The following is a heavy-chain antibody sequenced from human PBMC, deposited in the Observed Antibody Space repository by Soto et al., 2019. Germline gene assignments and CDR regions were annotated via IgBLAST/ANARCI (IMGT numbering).Heavy chain of an antibody. V-gene: IGHV3-33*01. CDR1: GFTFGDSG. CDR3: AGIIVATIVSAFDI. Sequence: LRLSCAASGFTFGDSGMHWVRQAPGKGLEWVAVIWFDGSSKYYADSVQGRFTISRDSSKNTLYLQMNSLRAEDTAVYYCAGIIVATIVSAFDIWGQGTMVTVSS. D-gene: IGHD5-12*01. CDR2: IWFDGSSK. J-gene: IGHJ3*02.